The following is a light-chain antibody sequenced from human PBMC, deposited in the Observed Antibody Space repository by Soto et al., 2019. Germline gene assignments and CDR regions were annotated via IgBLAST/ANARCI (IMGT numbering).Light chain of an antibody. Sequence: DIQMTQSPSTLSASVGDRVTITCRASQSISSWLAWYQQKPGKAPKLLIYKASSLQSGVPSRFNGSGSGTEFTLTISSLQPDDFATYYCQQYNGYFSWTFGQGTTVEIK. CDR3: QQYNGYFSWT. CDR2: KAS. V-gene: IGKV1-5*03. CDR1: QSISSW. J-gene: IGKJ1*01.